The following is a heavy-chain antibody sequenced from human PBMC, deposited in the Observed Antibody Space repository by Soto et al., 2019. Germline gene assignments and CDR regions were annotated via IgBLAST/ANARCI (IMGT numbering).Heavy chain of an antibody. CDR3: ARGRPSLYYYYYGMDV. J-gene: IGHJ6*02. CDR1: GYTFTSYD. CDR2: MNPNSGNT. D-gene: IGHD6-6*01. V-gene: IGHV1-8*01. Sequence: ASVKVSCKASGYTFTSYDINWVRQATGQGLEWMGWMNPNSGNTGYAQKFQGRVTMTRNTSISTAYMELSSLRSEDTAAYYCARGRPSLYYYYYGMDVWGQGTTVTVSS.